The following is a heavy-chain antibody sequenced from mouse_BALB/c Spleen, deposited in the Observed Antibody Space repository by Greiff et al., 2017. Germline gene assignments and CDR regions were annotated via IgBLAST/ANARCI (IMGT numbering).Heavy chain of an antibody. J-gene: IGHJ4*01. D-gene: IGHD2-10*02. V-gene: IGHV1-80*01. CDR3: ARKKYGSMDY. CDR2: IYPGDGDT. CDR1: GYAFSSYW. Sequence: VQLVESGAELVRPGSSVKISCKASGYAFSSYWMNWVKQRPGQGLEWIGQIYPGDGDTNYNGKFKGKATLTADKSSSTAYMQLSSLTSEDSAVYFCARKKYGSMDYWGQGTSVTVSS.